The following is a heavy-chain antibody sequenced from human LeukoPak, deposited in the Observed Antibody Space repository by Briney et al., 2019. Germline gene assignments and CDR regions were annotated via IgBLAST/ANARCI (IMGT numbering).Heavy chain of an antibody. Sequence: SETLSLTCTVSGGSISSTSYYWGWIRQPPGKGLEWIGSIYYRGSAYYKPSLTSRVTISVDTPKNHFPLKLSSVTAADTAVYYCARHNYYGSGGTLDYWGQGTLVTVSS. D-gene: IGHD3-22*01. CDR1: GGSISSTSYY. V-gene: IGHV4-39*01. J-gene: IGHJ4*02. CDR2: IYYRGSA. CDR3: ARHNYYGSGGTLDY.